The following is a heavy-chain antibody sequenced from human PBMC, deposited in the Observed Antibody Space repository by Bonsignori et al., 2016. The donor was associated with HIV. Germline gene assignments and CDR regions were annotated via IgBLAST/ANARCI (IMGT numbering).Heavy chain of an antibody. Sequence: WVRQAPGQGLEWMGWINPNSGGTNYAQKFQGRVTMTRDTSISTAYMELSRLRSDDTAVYYCAREAVSVPYYYYYMDVWGKGTTVTVSS. V-gene: IGHV1-2*02. CDR3: AREAVSVPYYYYYMDV. CDR2: INPNSGGT. D-gene: IGHD6-19*01. J-gene: IGHJ6*03.